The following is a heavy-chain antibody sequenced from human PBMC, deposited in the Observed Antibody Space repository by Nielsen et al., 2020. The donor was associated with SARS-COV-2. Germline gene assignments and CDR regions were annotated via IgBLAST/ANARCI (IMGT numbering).Heavy chain of an antibody. J-gene: IGHJ6*02. Sequence: SETLSLTCAVYGGSFSGYYWSWIRQPPGKGLEWIGEINHSGSTNYNPSLKSRVTISVDTSKNQFSLKLSSVTAADTAVYYCARWVGAAGTSGYYYGMDVWGQGTTVTVSS. CDR1: GGSFSGYY. CDR2: INHSGST. D-gene: IGHD6-13*01. V-gene: IGHV4-34*01. CDR3: ARWVGAAGTSGYYYGMDV.